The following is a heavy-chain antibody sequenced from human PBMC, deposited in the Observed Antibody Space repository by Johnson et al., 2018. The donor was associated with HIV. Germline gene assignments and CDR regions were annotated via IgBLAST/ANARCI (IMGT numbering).Heavy chain of an antibody. CDR2: IKQAGSEK. CDR1: GFTFSNYW. CDR3: ARDDTGYSSSFDAFDV. J-gene: IGHJ3*01. D-gene: IGHD6-13*01. V-gene: IGHV3-7*05. Sequence: VQLVESGGGLVQPGGSLRLSCAASGFTFSNYWMTWVRQAPGKGLAWVANIKQAGSEKYYVDSMKGRFTNSRDNAKNSLYLQMNSLRAEDTAVYYCARDDTGYSSSFDAFDVWGQGTMVTVSS.